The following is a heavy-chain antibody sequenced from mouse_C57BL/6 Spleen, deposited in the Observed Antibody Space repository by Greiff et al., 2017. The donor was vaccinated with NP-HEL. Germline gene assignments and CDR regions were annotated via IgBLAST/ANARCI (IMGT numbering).Heavy chain of an antibody. V-gene: IGHV1-55*01. CDR2: IYPGSGST. CDR3: SRDGNYSAWFAY. Sequence: QVQLQQPGAELVKPGASVKMSCKASGYTFTSYWITWVKQRPGQGLEWIGDIYPGSGSTNYNEKFKSKATLTVDTSSSTAYMQLSSLTSEDSAVYYCSRDGNYSAWFAYWGQGTLVTVSA. CDR1: GYTFTSYW. J-gene: IGHJ3*01. D-gene: IGHD2-1*01.